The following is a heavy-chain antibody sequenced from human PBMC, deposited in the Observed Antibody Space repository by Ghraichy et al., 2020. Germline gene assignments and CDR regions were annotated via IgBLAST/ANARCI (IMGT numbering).Heavy chain of an antibody. CDR2: ISGNSYYI. D-gene: IGHD3-10*01. J-gene: IGHJ6*03. V-gene: IGHV3-21*01. Sequence: GGSLRLSCAASGFTFSSYSMNWVRQAPGKGLEWVSLISGNSYYIYYADSVKGRFTISRDNAKNSLYLQMDSLRAENTAVYYCASSVTVLRGLRYYYMDVWGKGTTVTVSS. CDR1: GFTFSSYS. CDR3: ASSVTVLRGLRYYYMDV.